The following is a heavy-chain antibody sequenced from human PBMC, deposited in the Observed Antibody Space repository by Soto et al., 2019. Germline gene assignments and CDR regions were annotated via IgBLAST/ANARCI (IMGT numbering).Heavy chain of an antibody. V-gene: IGHV3-33*06. CDR1: GFSFENYG. CDR2: IWYDGSLQ. Sequence: QVQMVESGGGVVQPGRSLRLSCAASGFSFENYGMHWVRQAPGRGLEWVAIIWYDGSLQYYAAAVKGRFTISRYNSKNTLYLEMNSLRAEDTAVYYCANLWGDGYNLGQDYNGMDVWGQGTTVIVSS. J-gene: IGHJ6*02. D-gene: IGHD5-12*01. CDR3: ANLWGDGYNLGQDYNGMDV.